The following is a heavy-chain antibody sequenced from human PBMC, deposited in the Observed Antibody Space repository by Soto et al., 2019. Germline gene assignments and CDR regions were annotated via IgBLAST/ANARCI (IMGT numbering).Heavy chain of an antibody. CDR1: GFTFSSSA. J-gene: IGHJ4*02. CDR3: AADNDFWSGHHSFDY. D-gene: IGHD3-3*01. V-gene: IGHV1-58*01. Sequence: SVKVSCKASGFTFSSSAVQWVRQARGQRLEWIGWIVVGNGNTNYAQKIQERVTITRDMSTSTAYMELTSLRSEDTAVYYCAADNDFWSGHHSFDYWGQGALVTVSS. CDR2: IVVGNGNT.